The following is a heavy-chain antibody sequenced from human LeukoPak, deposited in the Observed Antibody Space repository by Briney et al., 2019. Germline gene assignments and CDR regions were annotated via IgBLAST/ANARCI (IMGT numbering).Heavy chain of an antibody. CDR1: GYTFSRFA. V-gene: IGHV3-23*01. Sequence: GGSLRLSCAASGYTFSRFAVSWARGSPGKGLEGVSGISGSGADTYYADSVKGRLTISRDNPKNTLYLQINSLRAEDTAVYYCAKVNNIAVAGTFDYWGQGTLVTVSS. J-gene: IGHJ4*02. CDR2: ISGSGADT. D-gene: IGHD6-13*01. CDR3: AKVNNIAVAGTFDY.